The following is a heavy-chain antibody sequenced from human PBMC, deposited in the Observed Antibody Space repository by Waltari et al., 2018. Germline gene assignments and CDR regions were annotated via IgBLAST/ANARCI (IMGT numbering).Heavy chain of an antibody. CDR2: IYSSGST. D-gene: IGHD2-2*01. CDR1: GGSISGNY. V-gene: IGHV4-4*07. J-gene: IGHJ5*02. Sequence: QVQLQESGPGLVKPSETLSLTCIVSGGSISGNYWTWIRQPAGKGLEWIGRIYSSGSTNYNPSLKSRVAMSIDTSKNQFYLKLTSVTAADTAVYYCARPKWRTSWKMGEFDPWGQGTLVTVSS. CDR3: ARPKWRTSWKMGEFDP.